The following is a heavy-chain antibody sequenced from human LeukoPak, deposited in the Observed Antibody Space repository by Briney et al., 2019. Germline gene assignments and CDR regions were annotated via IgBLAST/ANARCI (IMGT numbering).Heavy chain of an antibody. J-gene: IGHJ4*02. CDR1: GFTFSSYS. D-gene: IGHD4-11*01. V-gene: IGHV3-48*04. CDR2: ISSSSSTI. Sequence: GGSLSLSCAASGFTFSSYSMNWVRQAPGKGLEWVSYISSSSSTIYYADSVKGRFTISRDNAKNSLYLQMNSLRAEDTAVYYCARSAFLTTEFYFDYWGQGTLVTVSS. CDR3: ARSAFLTTEFYFDY.